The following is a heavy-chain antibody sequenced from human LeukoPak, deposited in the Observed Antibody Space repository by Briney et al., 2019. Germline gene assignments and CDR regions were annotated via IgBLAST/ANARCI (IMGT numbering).Heavy chain of an antibody. V-gene: IGHV3-30*18. D-gene: IGHD5-12*01. Sequence: PGGSLRPSCAASGFTFSSYGMHWVRQAPGKGLEWVAVISYDGSNKYYADSVKGRFTISRDNSKNTLYLQMNSLRAEDTAVYYCAKVNSGYDIYYFDYWGQGTLVTVSS. J-gene: IGHJ4*02. CDR2: ISYDGSNK. CDR3: AKVNSGYDIYYFDY. CDR1: GFTFSSYG.